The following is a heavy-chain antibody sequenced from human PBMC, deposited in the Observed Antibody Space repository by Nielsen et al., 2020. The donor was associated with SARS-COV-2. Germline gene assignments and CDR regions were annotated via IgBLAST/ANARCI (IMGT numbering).Heavy chain of an antibody. D-gene: IGHD1-26*01. J-gene: IGHJ6*02. Sequence: GGSLRLSCAASGFTFSSYAMSWVRQAPGKGLEWVANIKQDGSEKYYVDSVKGRFTISRDNAKNSLYLQMNSLRAEDTAVYYCARDWYSGSYYRAHYYYGMDVWGQGTTVTVSS. CDR1: GFTFSSYA. CDR2: IKQDGSEK. V-gene: IGHV3-7*01. CDR3: ARDWYSGSYYRAHYYYGMDV.